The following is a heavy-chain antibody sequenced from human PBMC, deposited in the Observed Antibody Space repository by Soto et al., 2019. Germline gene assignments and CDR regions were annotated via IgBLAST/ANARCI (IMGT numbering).Heavy chain of an antibody. J-gene: IGHJ6*02. Sequence: EASVKVSCKASGYTFTSYAMHWVRQAPGQRLEWMGWINAGNGNTKYSQKFQGRVTTTRDTSASTAYMELSSLRSEDTAVYYCASPKSSGWDYYYYGMDVWGQGTTGTV. V-gene: IGHV1-3*01. CDR2: INAGNGNT. CDR3: ASPKSSGWDYYYYGMDV. CDR1: GYTFTSYA. D-gene: IGHD6-19*01.